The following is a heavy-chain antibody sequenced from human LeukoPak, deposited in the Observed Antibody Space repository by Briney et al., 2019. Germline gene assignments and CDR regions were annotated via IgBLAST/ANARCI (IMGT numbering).Heavy chain of an antibody. CDR2: INPNSGAT. CDR1: GYTFTAYY. Sequence: ASVKVSCKASGYTFTAYYIHWVRQAPGQGLEWMGWINPNSGATNHAQNFQARVAMTRDTSISTAYMELSSLRSDDTAVYYCARVSGTTSFGNYWFDSWGRGALVTVSS. CDR3: ARVSGTTSFGNYWFDS. V-gene: IGHV1-2*02. J-gene: IGHJ5*01. D-gene: IGHD3-10*01.